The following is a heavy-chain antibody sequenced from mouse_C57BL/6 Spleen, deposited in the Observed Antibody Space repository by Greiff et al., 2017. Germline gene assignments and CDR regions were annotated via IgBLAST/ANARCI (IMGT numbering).Heavy chain of an antibody. CDR2: IDPENGDT. CDR1: GFNIKDDY. J-gene: IGHJ4*01. Sequence: EVQRVESGAELVRPGASVKLSCTASGFNIKDDYMHWVKQRPEQGLEWIGWIDPENGDTEYASKFQGKATITADTSSNTAYLQLSSLTSEDTAVYYCTTSLTTVSSMDYWGLGTSVTVSS. CDR3: TTSLTTVSSMDY. D-gene: IGHD1-1*01. V-gene: IGHV14-4*01.